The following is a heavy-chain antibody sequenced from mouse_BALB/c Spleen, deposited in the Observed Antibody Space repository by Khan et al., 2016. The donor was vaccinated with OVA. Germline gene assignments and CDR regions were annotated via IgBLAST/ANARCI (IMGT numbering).Heavy chain of an antibody. Sequence: QVRLQQSGPELVKPGASVKMSCKASGYTFTDYYINWVKQKPGQGLEWIGWIYPGSANTKYNEKFKGRATLTVATSSSTAFMQLSSLTSEDTAVYFCAGGFDFWGQGTTLTVSS. CDR1: GYTFTDYY. V-gene: IGHV1-84*02. CDR2: IYPGSANT. CDR3: AGGFDF. J-gene: IGHJ2*01.